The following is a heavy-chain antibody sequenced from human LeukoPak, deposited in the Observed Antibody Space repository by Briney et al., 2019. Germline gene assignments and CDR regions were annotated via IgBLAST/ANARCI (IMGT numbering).Heavy chain of an antibody. J-gene: IGHJ4*02. CDR2: IYYSGST. CDR1: GGSISSYY. CDR3: ARGRGYYYGSGSYPADY. Sequence: SETLSLTCTVSGGSISSYYWSWIRQPPGKGLEWIGYIYYSGSTNYNPSLKSRVTISVDTSKNQFSLKLSSVTAADTAVYYCARGRGYYYGSGSYPADYWGQGTLVTVSS. V-gene: IGHV4-59*08. D-gene: IGHD3-10*01.